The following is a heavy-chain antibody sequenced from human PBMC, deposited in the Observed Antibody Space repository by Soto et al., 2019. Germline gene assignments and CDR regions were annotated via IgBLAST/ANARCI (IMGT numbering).Heavy chain of an antibody. Sequence: PSETLTLTCTVSGVSVSSGSYYWGWIRQPPGKGLEWIGYIYYSGSTNYNPSLKSRVTISVDTSKNQFSLKLSSVTAADTAVYYCARVAYYYDSSGYQSLYYFDYWGQGTLVTVSS. V-gene: IGHV4-61*01. CDR3: ARVAYYYDSSGYQSLYYFDY. CDR2: IYYSGST. J-gene: IGHJ4*02. D-gene: IGHD3-22*01. CDR1: GVSVSSGSYY.